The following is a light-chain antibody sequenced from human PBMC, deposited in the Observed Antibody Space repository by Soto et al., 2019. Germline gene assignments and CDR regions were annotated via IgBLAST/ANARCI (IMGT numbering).Light chain of an antibody. CDR1: ESVGSF. J-gene: IGKJ5*01. V-gene: IGKV3-11*01. CDR2: DAS. Sequence: ETVLTQSPATLSLSPGERATLSCRASESVGSFLAWYRQKPGQAPRLLIFDASNRATGIPVRFSGSGSGTDFTLTISSLEPEDFAVYYCQQRSSWPPTFGQGTRLAIK. CDR3: QQRSSWPPT.